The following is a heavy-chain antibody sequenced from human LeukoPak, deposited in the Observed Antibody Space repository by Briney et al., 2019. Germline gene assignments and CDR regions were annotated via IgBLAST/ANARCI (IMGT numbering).Heavy chain of an antibody. V-gene: IGHV4-39*07. J-gene: IGHJ4*02. Sequence: SETLSLTCTVSGGSISSSSYYWGWIRQPPGKGLEWIGSIYYSGSTYYNPSLKSRVTISVDTSKNQFSLKLRSVTAADTAVYYCARDRGDGSGQYIFDYWGQGALVTVSS. CDR1: GGSISSSSYY. D-gene: IGHD2-15*01. CDR2: IYYSGST. CDR3: ARDRGDGSGQYIFDY.